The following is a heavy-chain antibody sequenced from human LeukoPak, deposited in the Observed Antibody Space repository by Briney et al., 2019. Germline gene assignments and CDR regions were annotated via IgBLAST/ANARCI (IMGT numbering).Heavy chain of an antibody. CDR2: INPNSGGT. CDR1: GYTFTGYY. J-gene: IGHJ4*02. CDR3: ARDKVDSSGWDY. V-gene: IGHV1-2*02. D-gene: IGHD6-19*01. Sequence: GASVTVSCKASGYTFTGYYMHWVRQAPGQGLEWMGWINPNSGGTNYAQKFQGRVTMTRDTSISTAYMELSRLRSDDTAVYYCARDKVDSSGWDYWGQGTLVTVSS.